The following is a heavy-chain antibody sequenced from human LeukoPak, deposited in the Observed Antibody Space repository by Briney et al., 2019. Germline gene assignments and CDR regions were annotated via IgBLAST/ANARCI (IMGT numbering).Heavy chain of an antibody. J-gene: IGHJ5*02. CDR2: ISNSDGST. CDR3: ARRGYDYGGGFDP. Sequence: PGGSLRLSCAASGFTFSSYAMSWVRQAPGKGLEWVSTISNSDGSTYYADSVKGRFTISRDNAKNSLYLQMNSLRAEDTAVYYCARRGYDYGGGFDPWGQGTLVTVSS. V-gene: IGHV3-23*01. CDR1: GFTFSSYA. D-gene: IGHD5-12*01.